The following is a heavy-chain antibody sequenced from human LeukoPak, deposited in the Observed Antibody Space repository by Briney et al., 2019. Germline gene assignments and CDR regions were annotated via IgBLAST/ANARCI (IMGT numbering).Heavy chain of an antibody. V-gene: IGHV3-23*01. CDR1: GFTFSDYY. D-gene: IGHD2-15*01. Sequence: TGGSLRLSCAASGFTFSDYYMSWIRQAPGRGLEWVSAVKTSAGDTYYADSVRGRFTISRDNSKNTLYLQMNSLRAEDTAVYYCAKDPNFRILPVVRSPNWFDPWGQGTLVTVSS. CDR3: AKDPNFRILPVVRSPNWFDP. J-gene: IGHJ5*02. CDR2: VKTSAGDT.